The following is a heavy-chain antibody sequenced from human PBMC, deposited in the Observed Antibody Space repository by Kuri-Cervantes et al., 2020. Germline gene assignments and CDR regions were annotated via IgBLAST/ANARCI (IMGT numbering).Heavy chain of an antibody. V-gene: IGHV1-69*06. CDR2: IIPIFGTA. D-gene: IGHD6-6*01. Sequence: SVKVSCKASGYTFTSYAMHWVRQAPGQGLEWMGGIIPIFGTANYAQKFQGRVTITADKSTSTAYMELSSLRSEDTAVYYCARDQVAARPPYYYMDVWGKGTMVTVSS. CDR3: ARDQVAARPPYYYMDV. CDR1: GYTFTSYA. J-gene: IGHJ6*03.